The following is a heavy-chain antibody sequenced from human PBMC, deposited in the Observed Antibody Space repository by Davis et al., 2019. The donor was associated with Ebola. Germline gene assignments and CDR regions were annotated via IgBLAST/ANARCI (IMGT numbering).Heavy chain of an antibody. CDR1: GGSFSGYY. V-gene: IGHV4-34*12. Sequence: SQTLSLTCAVYGGSFSGYYWTWIRQPPGEGLEWFGEIIHFGTTNYNPSLKSRVTISVDTSKNQFSLKVTSMTAADTAVYYCARGKGVWDSWGQGTLVTVSS. CDR3: ARGKGVWDS. CDR2: IIHFGTT. D-gene: IGHD3-10*01. J-gene: IGHJ5*01.